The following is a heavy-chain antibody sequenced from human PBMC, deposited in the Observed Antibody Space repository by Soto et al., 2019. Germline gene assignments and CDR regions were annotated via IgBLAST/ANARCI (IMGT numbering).Heavy chain of an antibody. D-gene: IGHD3-3*02. J-gene: IGHJ5*02. V-gene: IGHV4-39*01. Sequence: QLQLQESGPGLVKPSETLSLTCTVSGGSISSSSYYWGWIRQPPGKGLEWIGSIYYSGSTYYNPSLKSRVTISVDTSKNQFSLKLSSVTAADTAVYYCASPTIAFYNWFDPWGQGTLVTVSS. CDR1: GGSISSSSYY. CDR2: IYYSGST. CDR3: ASPTIAFYNWFDP.